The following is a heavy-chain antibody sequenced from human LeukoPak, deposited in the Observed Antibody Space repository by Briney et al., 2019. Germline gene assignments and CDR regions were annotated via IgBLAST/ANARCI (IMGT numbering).Heavy chain of an antibody. Sequence: SETLSLTCAVYGGSFSGYYWSWIRQPPGKGLEWIGEINHSGSTNYNPSLKSRVTISVDTSKKQFSLKLSSVTAADTAVYYCARIHAHDAFDIWGQGTMVTVSS. CDR2: INHSGST. J-gene: IGHJ3*02. CDR1: GGSFSGYY. CDR3: ARIHAHDAFDI. V-gene: IGHV4-34*01.